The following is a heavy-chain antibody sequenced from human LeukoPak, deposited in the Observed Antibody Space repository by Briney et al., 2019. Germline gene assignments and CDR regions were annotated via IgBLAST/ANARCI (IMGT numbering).Heavy chain of an antibody. CDR1: GGSISSSSYY. J-gene: IGHJ6*03. Sequence: SETLSLTCTVSGGSISSSSYYWAWIRQPPGKGLEWIGEINHSGSTNYNPSLESRVTISVDTSKNQFSLKLSSVTAADTAVYYCARVGWSGYYYYYMDVWGKGTTVTISS. D-gene: IGHD3/OR15-3a*01. CDR3: ARVGWSGYYYYYMDV. CDR2: INHSGST. V-gene: IGHV4-39*07.